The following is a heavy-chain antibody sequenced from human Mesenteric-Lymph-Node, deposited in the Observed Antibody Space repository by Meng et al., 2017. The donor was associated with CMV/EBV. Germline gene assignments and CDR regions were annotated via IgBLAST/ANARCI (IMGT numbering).Heavy chain of an antibody. V-gene: IGHV1-2*02. CDR2: INPNSGGT. D-gene: IGHD3-22*01. Sequence: ASVKVSCKASGYTFTGYYMHWVRQAPGQGLEWMGWINPNSGGTNYAQKFQGRVTMTRDTSISTAYMELSRLRSDDTAVYYCARYRAVYYDSSGFNYWGQGTLVTVSS. J-gene: IGHJ4*02. CDR1: GYTFTGYY. CDR3: ARYRAVYYDSSGFNY.